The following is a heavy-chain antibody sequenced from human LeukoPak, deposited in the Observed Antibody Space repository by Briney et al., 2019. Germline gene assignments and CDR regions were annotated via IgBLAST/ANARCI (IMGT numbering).Heavy chain of an antibody. J-gene: IGHJ4*02. CDR3: ARVTADVLLWFGEFDY. D-gene: IGHD3-10*01. Sequence: PGGSLRLSCAASGFTFSDYYMSWIRQAPGKGLEWVSYISSSGSTIYYADSVKGRFTISRDNAKSSLYLQMNSLRAEDTAVYYCARVTADVLLWFGEFDYWGQGTLVTVSS. V-gene: IGHV3-11*04. CDR1: GFTFSDYY. CDR2: ISSSGSTI.